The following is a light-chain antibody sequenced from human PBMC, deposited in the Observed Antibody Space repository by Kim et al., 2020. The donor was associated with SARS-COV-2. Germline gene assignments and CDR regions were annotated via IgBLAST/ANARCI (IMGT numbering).Light chain of an antibody. Sequence: SVGDRVTITCRDSQSISNWLAWYQQKPGKAPNLLIYDVSNLAGGVPSRFSGSGSGTEFALTISSLQPDDVATYFCQQYSTYSPWTFGQGTKVDIK. CDR2: DVS. CDR3: QQYSTYSPWT. CDR1: QSISNW. J-gene: IGKJ1*01. V-gene: IGKV1-5*01.